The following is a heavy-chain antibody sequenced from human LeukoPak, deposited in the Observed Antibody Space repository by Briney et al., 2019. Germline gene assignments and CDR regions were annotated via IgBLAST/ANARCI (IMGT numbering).Heavy chain of an antibody. V-gene: IGHV3-21*01. J-gene: IGHJ4*02. CDR2: ISSSSSYI. CDR1: GFTFSSYS. D-gene: IGHD1-26*01. CDR3: ARVPGAYGRGEVN. Sequence: GGSLRLSCAASGFTFSSYSMNWVRQAPGKGLEWVSSISSSSSYIYYADSVKGRFTISRDNAKNSLYLQMNSLRAEDTAVYYCARVPGAYGRGEVNWGQGTLVTVSS.